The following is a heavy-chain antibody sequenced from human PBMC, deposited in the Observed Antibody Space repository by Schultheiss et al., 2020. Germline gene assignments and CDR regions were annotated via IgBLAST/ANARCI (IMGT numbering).Heavy chain of an antibody. J-gene: IGHJ4*02. V-gene: IGHV1-2*06. Sequence: ASVKVSCKASGYTFTGYYMHWVRQAPGQGLEWMGRINPNSGGTNYAQKFQGRVTMTRDTSISTAYMELSRLRSDDTAVYYCATWARGAVAGTKREYYFDYWGQGTLVTVSS. CDR2: INPNSGGT. CDR1: GYTFTGYY. CDR3: ATWARGAVAGTKREYYFDY. D-gene: IGHD6-19*01.